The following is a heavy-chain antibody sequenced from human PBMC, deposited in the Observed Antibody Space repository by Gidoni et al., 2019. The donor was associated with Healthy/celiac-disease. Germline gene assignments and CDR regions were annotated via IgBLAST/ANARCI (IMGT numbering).Heavy chain of an antibody. D-gene: IGHD4-4*01. Sequence: EVQLVESGGGLVQPGRSLSLSCAASGFTFDDYAMHWVRQAPGKGLEWVSGISWNSGSIGYADSVKGRFTISRDNAKNSLYLQMNSLRAEDTAFYYCAKDMNDYSNWAFDYWGQGTLVIVSS. CDR3: AKDMNDYSNWAFDY. J-gene: IGHJ4*02. CDR2: ISWNSGSI. CDR1: GFTFDDYA. V-gene: IGHV3-9*01.